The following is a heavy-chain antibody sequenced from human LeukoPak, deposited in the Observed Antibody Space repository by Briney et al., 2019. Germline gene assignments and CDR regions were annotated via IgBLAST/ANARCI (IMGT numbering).Heavy chain of an antibody. J-gene: IGHJ5*02. CDR2: VGGSGGST. CDR1: GFTFSSYA. CDR3: AREKFLAAAGTRGSWFDP. V-gene: IGHV3-23*01. D-gene: IGHD6-13*01. Sequence: GGSLRLSCAASGFTFSSYATSWVRQAPGKGLEWVSAVGGSGGSTYYADSVKGRFTISRDNSKNTLYLQMNSLRAEDTAVYYCAREKFLAAAGTRGSWFDPWGQGTLVTVSS.